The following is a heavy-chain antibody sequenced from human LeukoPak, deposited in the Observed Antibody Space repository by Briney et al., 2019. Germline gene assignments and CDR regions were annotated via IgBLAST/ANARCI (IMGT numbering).Heavy chain of an antibody. V-gene: IGHV4-31*03. CDR1: GETVSSVAYY. CDR3: ARGGVAARLMYGFQNWFDP. D-gene: IGHD6-6*01. Sequence: SETLSLTCSVSGETVSSVAYYWSWIRQHPGKGLEWIGNIYSSGSTYYNPTLRSRLTISVGTSNNQFSLKMTSVTAADMAVYYCARGGVAARLMYGFQNWFDPWGQGTLVTVSS. CDR2: IYSSGST. J-gene: IGHJ5*02.